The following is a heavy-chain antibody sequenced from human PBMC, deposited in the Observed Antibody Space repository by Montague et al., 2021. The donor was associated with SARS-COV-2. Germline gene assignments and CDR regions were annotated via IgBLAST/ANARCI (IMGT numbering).Heavy chain of an antibody. CDR1: GASVSSSD. CDR2: FYIVGST. D-gene: IGHD5-18*01. Sequence: SETLSLTCTVSGASVSSSDWGWIRQSPGKGLEWICFFYIVGSTDYNPSLKSQVTISRDTSKTQFSLKVRSVTAADTAIYDCARENMTADDFDIWGQGTMVTVSS. V-gene: IGHV4-59*02. CDR3: ARENMTADDFDI. J-gene: IGHJ3*02.